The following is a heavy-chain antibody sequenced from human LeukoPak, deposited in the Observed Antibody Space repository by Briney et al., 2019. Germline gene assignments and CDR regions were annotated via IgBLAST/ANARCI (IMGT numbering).Heavy chain of an antibody. CDR2: MNPNGGNT. Sequence: ASVKVSCKASGYTFTSYDINWVRQATGQGLEWMGWMNPNGGNTGYAQKFQGRVTMTRNTSISTAYMELSSLRSEDTAVYYCARGRSLRFLEWLLPTYWGQGTLVTVSS. J-gene: IGHJ4*02. CDR3: ARGRSLRFLEWLLPTY. V-gene: IGHV1-8*01. D-gene: IGHD3-3*01. CDR1: GYTFTSYD.